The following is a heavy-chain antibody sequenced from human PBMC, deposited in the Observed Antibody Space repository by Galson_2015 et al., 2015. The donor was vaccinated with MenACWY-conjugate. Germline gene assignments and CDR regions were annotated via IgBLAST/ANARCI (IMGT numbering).Heavy chain of an antibody. D-gene: IGHD1-26*01. CDR3: ARLGGNYRTTSHFDY. V-gene: IGHV3-74*01. Sequence: GRFTISRDTATNPLYLPMNSLRAEDTAVYYCARLGGNYRTTSHFDYWGQGTLVTVSS. J-gene: IGHJ4*02.